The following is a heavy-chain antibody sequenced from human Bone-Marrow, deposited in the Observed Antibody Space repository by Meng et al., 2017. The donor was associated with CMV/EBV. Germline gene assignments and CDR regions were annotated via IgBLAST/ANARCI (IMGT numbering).Heavy chain of an antibody. J-gene: IGHJ4*02. Sequence: GSLRLSCTVSGYSISSGYYWGWIRQPPGKGLEWIGSIYHSGSTYYNPSLKSRVTISVDTSKKQFSLKLSSVTAADTAVYYCARAAYWGSSTSCYCGPKVDYWGQGTLVTVSS. CDR1: GYSISSGYY. D-gene: IGHD2-2*01. CDR2: IYHSGST. V-gene: IGHV4-38-2*02. CDR3: ARAAYWGSSTSCYCGPKVDY.